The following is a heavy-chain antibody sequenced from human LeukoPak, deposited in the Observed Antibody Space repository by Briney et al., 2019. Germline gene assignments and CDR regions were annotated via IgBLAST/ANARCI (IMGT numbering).Heavy chain of an antibody. CDR2: IYSGDST. CDR1: GFTVSGNS. D-gene: IGHD6-19*01. J-gene: IGHJ4*02. Sequence: GGSLRLSCAASGFTVSGNSMSWVRQAPGKGLEWVSVIYSGDSTYYADSVKGRSTISRDNSKNTLYLQMNSLRAEDTAVYYCARVSVVAGTWFFDYWGQGTLVTVSS. CDR3: ARVSVVAGTWFFDY. V-gene: IGHV3-53*05.